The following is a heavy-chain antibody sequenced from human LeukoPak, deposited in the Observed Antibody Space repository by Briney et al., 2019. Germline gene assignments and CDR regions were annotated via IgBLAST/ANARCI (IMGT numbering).Heavy chain of an antibody. Sequence: GRYLRLSCAASGFTFSSYGMHWVRQTPGKGLEWVAIIWSDGSNKYYADSVKGRFTISRDNSKNTLYLQMNSLRAEDTAVYYCAKFYDILTAYFDFWGQGTLVTVSS. D-gene: IGHD3-9*01. CDR3: AKFYDILTAYFDF. J-gene: IGHJ4*02. CDR1: GFTFSSYG. CDR2: IWSDGSNK. V-gene: IGHV3-33*06.